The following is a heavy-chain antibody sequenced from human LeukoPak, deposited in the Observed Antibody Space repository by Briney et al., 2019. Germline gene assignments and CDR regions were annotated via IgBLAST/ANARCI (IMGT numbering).Heavy chain of an antibody. Sequence: ASVKVSCKVSGYTLTELSMHWVRQAPGKGLEWMGGFDPEDGETIYAQKFQGRVTMTEDTSTDTAYMELSSLRAEDTAVYYCVKDRSWGGSGWYFDYWGQGTLVTVSS. CDR2: FDPEDGET. CDR1: GYTLTELS. V-gene: IGHV1-24*01. J-gene: IGHJ4*02. D-gene: IGHD6-19*01. CDR3: VKDRSWGGSGWYFDY.